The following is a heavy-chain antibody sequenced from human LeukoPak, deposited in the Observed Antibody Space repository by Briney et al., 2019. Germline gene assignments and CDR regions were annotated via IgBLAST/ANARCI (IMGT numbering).Heavy chain of an antibody. Sequence: PGGSLRLSCAASGFTVSSNYMSWVRQAPGKGLEWVSLIYSGGSTYYADSVKGRFTISRDNSKNTLYLQMNSLRAEDTAVYYCARXLFHSGXXXHFDYRGQGTLVTVSX. D-gene: IGHD1-26*01. V-gene: IGHV3-66*01. CDR1: GFTVSSNY. CDR2: IYSGGST. CDR3: ARXLFHSGXXXHFDY. J-gene: IGHJ4*02.